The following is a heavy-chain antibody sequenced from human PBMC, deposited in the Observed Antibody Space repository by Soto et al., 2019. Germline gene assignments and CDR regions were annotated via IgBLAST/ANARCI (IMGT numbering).Heavy chain of an antibody. Sequence: QVQLVQSGAEVKKPGSSVKVSCKASGGTFRSYSISWVRQAPGQGLEGMGGIIPIFDITNYAQKFQGRVTITADESTNTAYMELSSLGSDDTAVYYCARPDEGGYSSNHHYYYALDVWGQGTTVTV. CDR3: ARPDEGGYSSNHHYYYALDV. CDR1: GGTFRSYS. CDR2: IIPIFDIT. V-gene: IGHV1-69*01. J-gene: IGHJ6*02. D-gene: IGHD3-22*01.